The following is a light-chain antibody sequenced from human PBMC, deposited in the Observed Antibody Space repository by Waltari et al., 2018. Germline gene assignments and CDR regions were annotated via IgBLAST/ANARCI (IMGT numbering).Light chain of an antibody. CDR3: CSYAGGTASIL. Sequence: QSALTQPASVSGSPGQSITISCTGTSSDVGSHNLVSWYQHHPGKAPKLMIYEDPKPPSGVSNRFSGSKSGNTASLTIAGLQAEDEADYYCCSYAGGTASILLGGGTKLTVL. CDR2: EDP. CDR1: SSDVGSHNL. V-gene: IGLV2-23*01. J-gene: IGLJ2*01.